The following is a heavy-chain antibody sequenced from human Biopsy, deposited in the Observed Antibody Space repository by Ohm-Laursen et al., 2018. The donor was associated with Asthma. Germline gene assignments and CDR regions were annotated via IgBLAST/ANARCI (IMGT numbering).Heavy chain of an antibody. CDR1: GFTFRNFG. Sequence: SLRLSCTAFGFTFRNFGMHWVRQAPGKGLEWVALISSDVREWYADSVKGRFTISRDNSKNTLDLQMNSLRGDDTAVYYCVRWRSGYPDHYSDFWGLGTLVTVSS. CDR2: ISSDVRE. CDR3: VRWRSGYPDHYSDF. D-gene: IGHD2-21*01. V-gene: IGHV3-30*03. J-gene: IGHJ4*02.